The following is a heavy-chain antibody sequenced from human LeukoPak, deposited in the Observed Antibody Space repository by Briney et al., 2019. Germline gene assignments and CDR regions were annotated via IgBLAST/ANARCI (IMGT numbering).Heavy chain of an antibody. D-gene: IGHD3-10*01. Sequence: GGSLRLSCVASGFTFSDYYMSWVRQAPGKGLEWVSAISGSGGSTYYADSVKGRFTISRDNSKNTLYLQMNSLRAEDTAVYYCAKDTGILEWFGELSNFDYWGQGTLVTVSS. CDR1: GFTFSDYY. CDR2: ISGSGGST. V-gene: IGHV3-23*01. CDR3: AKDTGILEWFGELSNFDY. J-gene: IGHJ4*02.